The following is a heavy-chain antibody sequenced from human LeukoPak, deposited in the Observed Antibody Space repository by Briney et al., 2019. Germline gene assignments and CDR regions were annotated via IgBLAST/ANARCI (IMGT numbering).Heavy chain of an antibody. D-gene: IGHD2-15*01. CDR2: ISSSSSYI. Sequence: GGSLRLSCAASGLTFRSYSMNWVRQAPGKGLEWVSSISSSSSYIYYADSVKGRFTISRDNDKNSVYLQMNSLRAEDTAVYYCARDCSSSAFDIWGQGTMVTVSS. CDR1: GLTFRSYS. V-gene: IGHV3-21*01. CDR3: ARDCSSSAFDI. J-gene: IGHJ3*02.